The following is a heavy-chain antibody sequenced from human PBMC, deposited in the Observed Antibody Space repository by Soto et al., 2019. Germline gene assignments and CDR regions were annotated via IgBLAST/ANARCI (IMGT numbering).Heavy chain of an antibody. D-gene: IGHD5-12*01. Sequence: PGGSLRLSCAASGFTFSGSAMHWVRQAPGKGLEWVSYISSSSSYTNYADSVKGRFTISRDNAKNSLYLQMNSLRAEDTAVYYCARDHHRYSGYDYVDYWGQGTLVTVSS. CDR2: ISSSSSYT. CDR1: GFTFSGSA. V-gene: IGHV3-11*05. J-gene: IGHJ4*02. CDR3: ARDHHRYSGYDYVDY.